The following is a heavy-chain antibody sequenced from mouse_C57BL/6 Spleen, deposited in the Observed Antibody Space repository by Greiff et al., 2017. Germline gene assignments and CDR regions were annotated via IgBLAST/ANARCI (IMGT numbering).Heavy chain of an antibody. CDR3: ARRTGDDYFDY. CDR1: GFTFSSYG. V-gene: IGHV5-6*01. Sequence: EVQRVESGGDLVKPGGSLKLSCAASGFTFSSYGMSWVRQTPDKRLEWVATISSGGSYTYYPDSVKGRFTISRDNAKNTLYLQMSSLKSEDTAMYYCARRTGDDYFDYWGQGTTLTVSS. J-gene: IGHJ2*01. CDR2: ISSGGSYT.